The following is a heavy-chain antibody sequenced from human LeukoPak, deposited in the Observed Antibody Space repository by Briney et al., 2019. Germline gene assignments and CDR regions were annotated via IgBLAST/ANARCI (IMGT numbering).Heavy chain of an antibody. D-gene: IGHD5-12*01. J-gene: IGHJ4*02. CDR1: GGSISSSSYY. CDR3: ARQSGYDQLFDY. Sequence: PSETLSLTCTVSGGSISSSSYYWGWIRQPPGKGLEWIGSIYYSGSIYYNPSLKSRVTISVDTSKNQFSLKLSSVTAADTAVYYCARQSGYDQLFDYWGQGTLVTVSS. V-gene: IGHV4-39*01. CDR2: IYYSGSI.